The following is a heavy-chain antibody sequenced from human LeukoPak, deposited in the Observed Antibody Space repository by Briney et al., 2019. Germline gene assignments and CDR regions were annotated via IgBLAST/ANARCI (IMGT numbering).Heavy chain of an antibody. CDR3: AVYSSSWYSDY. D-gene: IGHD6-13*01. CDR1: GFTFSSYS. V-gene: IGHV3-21*01. J-gene: IGHJ4*02. CDR2: ISSSSYI. Sequence: GGSLRLSCAASGFTFSSYSMNWVRQAPGKGLEWVSSISSSSYIYYADSVKGRFTISRDNAKNSLYLQMNSLRAEDTAVYYCAVYSSSWYSDYWGQGTLVTVSS.